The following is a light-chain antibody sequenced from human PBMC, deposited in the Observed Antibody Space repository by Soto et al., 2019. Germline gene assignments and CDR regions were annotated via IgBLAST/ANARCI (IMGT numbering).Light chain of an antibody. Sequence: DIQMTQSPSTLSASVGDRDTNTCRASQTLSDYLAWYQQKPGKAPKFLIYRVSTLESGVPSRFSGAGSGTEFSLTISSLQPDDFATYYCQQYKSYPWTFGQGTRWIS. CDR2: RVS. J-gene: IGKJ1*01. CDR1: QTLSDY. V-gene: IGKV1-5*03. CDR3: QQYKSYPWT.